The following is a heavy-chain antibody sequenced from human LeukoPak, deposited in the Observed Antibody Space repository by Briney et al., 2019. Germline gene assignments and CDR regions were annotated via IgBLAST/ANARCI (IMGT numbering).Heavy chain of an antibody. CDR1: GDITHY. J-gene: IGHJ5*02. Sequence: SETLSLTCTVSGDITHYWGWIRQPPGKGLECIGSIYFSGSAYYNPSLRSRVTISVDTSKNHFSLKLSSVTAADTAVYYCARDGDSSSSDWFDPWGQGTLVTVSS. CDR2: IYFSGSA. V-gene: IGHV4-39*07. D-gene: IGHD6-13*01. CDR3: ARDGDSSSSDWFDP.